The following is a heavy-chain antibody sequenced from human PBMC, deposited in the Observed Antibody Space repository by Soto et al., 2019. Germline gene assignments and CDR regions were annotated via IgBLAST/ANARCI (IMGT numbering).Heavy chain of an antibody. J-gene: IGHJ6*02. D-gene: IGHD2-15*01. CDR3: ARGAGSPTYYYGMDV. CDR2: IFYSGST. Sequence: SETLSLTCTVSGESISSSSYYWGWIRQPPGKGLEWIGSIFYSGSTYYNPSLKSRVTISVDTSKNQFSLNLSSVTAADTAEYYCARGAGSPTYYYGMDVWGQGTTVTVSS. V-gene: IGHV4-39*01. CDR1: GESISSSSYY.